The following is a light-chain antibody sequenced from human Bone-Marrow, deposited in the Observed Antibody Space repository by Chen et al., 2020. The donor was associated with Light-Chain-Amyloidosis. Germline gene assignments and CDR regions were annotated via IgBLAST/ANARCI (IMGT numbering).Light chain of an antibody. CDR2: DTT. J-gene: IGLJ3*02. V-gene: IGLV7-46*01. Sequence: QAVVTQEPSLTVSPPGTVTLTCGPSTGAVTSGHYPYWFQQKPGQAPRTLIYDTTTKQAWTPARFSGSLLGGRAALTLSGAQTEDEADYYCLLAYSGYWVIGGGTKLTVL. CDR3: LLAYSGYWV. CDR1: TGAVTSGHY.